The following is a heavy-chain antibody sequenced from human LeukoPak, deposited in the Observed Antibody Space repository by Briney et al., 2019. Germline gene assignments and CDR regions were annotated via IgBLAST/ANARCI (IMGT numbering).Heavy chain of an antibody. D-gene: IGHD3-10*01. J-gene: IGHJ3*02. CDR2: ISWNSGSI. CDR3: AKDFWLGAFDI. V-gene: IGHV3-9*01. CDR1: GFTFDDYA. Sequence: GGSLRLSCAASGFTFDDYAMHWVRQAPGKGLEWVSGISWNSGSIGYADSVKGRFTISRDNAKNSLYLQMNSLRAEDTALYYCAKDFWLGAFDIWGQGTMVTVSS.